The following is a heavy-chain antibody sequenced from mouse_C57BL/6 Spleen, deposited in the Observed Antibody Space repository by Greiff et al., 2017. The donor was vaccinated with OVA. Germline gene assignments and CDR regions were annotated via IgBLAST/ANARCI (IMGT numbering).Heavy chain of an antibody. CDR3: TTGSGPWFAY. J-gene: IGHJ3*01. CDR2: IDPENGDT. Sequence: VHVKQSGAELVRPGASVKLSCTASGFNIKDDYMNWVKQRPEQGLEWIGWIDPENGDTEYASKFQGKATITADTSSNTAYLQLSSLTSEDTAVYYCTTGSGPWFAYWGQGTLVTVSA. CDR1: GFNIKDDY. V-gene: IGHV14-4*01.